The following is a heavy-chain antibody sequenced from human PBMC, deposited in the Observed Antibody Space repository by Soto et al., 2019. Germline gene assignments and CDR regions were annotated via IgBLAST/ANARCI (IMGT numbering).Heavy chain of an antibody. V-gene: IGHV3-53*01. CDR3: AREIYDYYDSSGYYG. D-gene: IGHD3-22*01. Sequence: XGSLRLSCSASGFTVSSNYMSWVRQAPGKGLEWVSVIYSGGSTYYADSVKGRFTISRDNSKNTLYLQMNSLRAEDTAVYYCAREIYDYYDSSGYYGWGQGTLVTVSS. J-gene: IGHJ4*02. CDR1: GFTVSSNY. CDR2: IYSGGST.